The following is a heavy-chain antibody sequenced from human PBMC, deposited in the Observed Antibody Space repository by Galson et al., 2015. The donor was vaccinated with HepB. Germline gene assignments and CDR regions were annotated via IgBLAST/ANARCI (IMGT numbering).Heavy chain of an antibody. CDR2: INTDTSKT. V-gene: IGHV1-18*04. CDR3: ARDQYYYVLGSFYY. Sequence: SVKVSCKASGYIFTTYGINWVRQAPGQGLEWMGWINTDTSKTNYAQKVQDRVTMTTDTSTDTVYMELRSLRSDDTAVYYCARDQYYYVLGSFYYWGQGTLVTVSS. D-gene: IGHD3-16*01. CDR1: GYIFTTYG. J-gene: IGHJ4*02.